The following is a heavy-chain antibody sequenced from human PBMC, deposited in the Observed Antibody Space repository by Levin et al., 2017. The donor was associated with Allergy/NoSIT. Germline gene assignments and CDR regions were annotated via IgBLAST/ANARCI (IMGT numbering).Heavy chain of an antibody. CDR1: GGSISSSSYY. J-gene: IGHJ4*02. Sequence: SETLSLTCTVSGGSISSSSYYWGWIRQPPGKGLEWIGSIYYSGSTYYNPSLKSRVTISVDTSKNQFSLKLSSVTAADTAVYYCARIPLPKLGCDYWGQGTLVTVSS. CDR3: ARIPLPKLGCDY. D-gene: IGHD7-27*01. V-gene: IGHV4-39*01. CDR2: IYYSGST.